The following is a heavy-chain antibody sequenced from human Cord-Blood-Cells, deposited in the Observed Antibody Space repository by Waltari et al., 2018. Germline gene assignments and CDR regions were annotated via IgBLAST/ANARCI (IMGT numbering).Heavy chain of an antibody. J-gene: IGHJ4*02. CDR2: ISYDGSNK. V-gene: IGHV3-30-3*01. D-gene: IGHD4-4*01. Sequence: QVQLVESGGGVVQPGRSLRLSCAASGFTFSSYAMHWVRQAPGKGLGWVAVISYDGSNKYYADYVKGRFTISRDNSKNTLYLQMNSLRAEDTAVYYCARDSSNYFDYWGQGTLVTVSS. CDR1: GFTFSSYA. CDR3: ARDSSNYFDY.